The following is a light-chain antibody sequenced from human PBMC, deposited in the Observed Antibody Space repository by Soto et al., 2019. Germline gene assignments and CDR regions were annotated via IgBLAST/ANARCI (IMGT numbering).Light chain of an antibody. CDR2: DVS. CDR1: SSDVGAYNY. J-gene: IGLJ1*01. Sequence: QSALTQPASVSGSPGQSIAISCTGTSSDVGAYNYVSWYQQHPGKAPKLMIYDVSKRPSGVSNRFSGSTSGNTASLTISGLQAEYEGDYYCSSYTSSDTYVFGPGTKVTVL. V-gene: IGLV2-14*01. CDR3: SSYTSSDTYV.